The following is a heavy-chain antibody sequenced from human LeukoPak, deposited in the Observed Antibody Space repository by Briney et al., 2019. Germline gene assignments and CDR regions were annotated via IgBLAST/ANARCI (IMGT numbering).Heavy chain of an antibody. Sequence: GGSLRLSCAASGFTFSSYAMSWVRQAPGKGLEWVSAISGGGGGGSTYYADSVKGRFTISRDNSKNTLYLQVNSLRAEDTAVYYCAKGGKWDVTPFDYWGQGTLVTVSS. CDR1: GFTFSSYA. D-gene: IGHD1-26*01. CDR2: ISGGGGGGST. CDR3: AKGGKWDVTPFDY. J-gene: IGHJ4*02. V-gene: IGHV3-23*01.